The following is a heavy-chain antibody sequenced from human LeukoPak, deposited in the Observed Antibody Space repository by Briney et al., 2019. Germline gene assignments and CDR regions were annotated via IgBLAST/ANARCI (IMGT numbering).Heavy chain of an antibody. CDR1: GFTFSSYA. CDR2: ISSSSSYI. D-gene: IGHD1-14*01. Sequence: GGSLRLSCAASGFTFSSYAMSWVRQAPGKGLEWVPSISSSSSYIYYADSVKGRFTISRDNAKNSLYLQMNSLRAEDTAVYYCARAPFVGDPDLFDYWGQGTLVTVSS. CDR3: ARAPFVGDPDLFDY. V-gene: IGHV3-21*01. J-gene: IGHJ4*02.